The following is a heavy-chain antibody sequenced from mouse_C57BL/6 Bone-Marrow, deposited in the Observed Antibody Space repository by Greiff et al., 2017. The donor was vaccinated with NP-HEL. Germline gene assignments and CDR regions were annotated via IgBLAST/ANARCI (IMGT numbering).Heavy chain of an antibody. J-gene: IGHJ2*01. Sequence: VQLKESGPDLVKPGASVTISCKASGYSFTDYNMNWVQQRPGKGLEWIGVINPNYGTTSYHQKFKDKGTLILDQASITAYMQMNSLTSEDSAVYYCARSGGFSFDYWGQGTTLTVSA. CDR2: INPNYGTT. CDR1: GYSFTDYN. V-gene: IGHV1-39*01. D-gene: IGHD3-1*01. CDR3: ARSGGFSFDY.